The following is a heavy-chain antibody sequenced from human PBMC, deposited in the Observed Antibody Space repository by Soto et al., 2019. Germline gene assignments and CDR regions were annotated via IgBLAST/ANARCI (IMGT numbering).Heavy chain of an antibody. J-gene: IGHJ4*02. D-gene: IGHD7-27*01. V-gene: IGHV4-39*07. CDR1: GGSISSSSYY. CDR3: TRGPSGEKVDY. Sequence: SETLSLTCTVSGGSISSSSYYWGWIRQPPGKGLEWIGSIYYSGSTYSNPSLKSRVTVSIDTSKNQFSLQLSSMSAADTAVYYCTRGPSGEKVDYWGQGTLVTVS. CDR2: IYYSGST.